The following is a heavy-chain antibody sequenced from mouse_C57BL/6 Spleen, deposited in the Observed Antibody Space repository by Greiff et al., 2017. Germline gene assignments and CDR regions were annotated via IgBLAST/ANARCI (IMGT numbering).Heavy chain of an antibody. D-gene: IGHD1-1*01. CDR3: ARIYSGSSYWYFDV. V-gene: IGHV1-81*01. J-gene: IGHJ1*03. Sequence: VQLQQSGAELARPGASVKLSCKASGYTFTSYGISWVKQRTGQGLEWIGEIYPRSGNTYYNEKFKGKATLTADKSSSTAYMELRSLTSEDSAVYFCARIYSGSSYWYFDVWGTGTTVTVSS. CDR1: GYTFTSYG. CDR2: IYPRSGNT.